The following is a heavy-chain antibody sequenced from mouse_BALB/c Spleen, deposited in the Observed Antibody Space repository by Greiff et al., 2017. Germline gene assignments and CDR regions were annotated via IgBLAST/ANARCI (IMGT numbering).Heavy chain of an antibody. CDR1: GFTFSSYA. V-gene: IGHV5-9-4*01. CDR2: ISSGGSYT. J-gene: IGHJ2*01. Sequence: EVQVVESGGGLVKPGGSLKLSCAASGFTFSSYAMSWVRQSPEKRLEWVAEISSGGSYTYYPDTVTGRFTISRDNAKNTLYLEMSSLRSEDTAMYYCARVYGNMYYFDYWGQGTTLTVSS. D-gene: IGHD2-1*01. CDR3: ARVYGNMYYFDY.